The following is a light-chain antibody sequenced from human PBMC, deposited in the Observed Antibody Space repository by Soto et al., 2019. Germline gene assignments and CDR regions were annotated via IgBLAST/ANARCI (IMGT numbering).Light chain of an antibody. V-gene: IGKV3-11*01. CDR3: QQRSKWPLT. J-gene: IGKJ4*01. Sequence: EIVLTQSPATLSLSPGERVTLSCRASQSVTNNLGWYQHKPGQAPRLLIHDASKRATGIPARFSGSGSGTDFTLTISSLGPEDFAVYYCQQRSKWPLTFGGGTRVEI. CDR2: DAS. CDR1: QSVTNN.